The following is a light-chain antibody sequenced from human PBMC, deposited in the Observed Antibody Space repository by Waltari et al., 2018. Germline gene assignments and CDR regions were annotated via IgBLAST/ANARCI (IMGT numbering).Light chain of an antibody. CDR2: KDS. CDR1: VLAKRY. J-gene: IGLJ3*02. V-gene: IGLV3-27*01. CDR3: VSGADNNLWV. Sequence: SSELTQPSSVAVSPGQTARIPCSGDVLAKRYARWFQQKPGQAPVLVVYKDSERPSGIPERVSGSTSVTTVTLTVSVAQVEDGADYYCVSGADNNLWVFGGGTKLTVL.